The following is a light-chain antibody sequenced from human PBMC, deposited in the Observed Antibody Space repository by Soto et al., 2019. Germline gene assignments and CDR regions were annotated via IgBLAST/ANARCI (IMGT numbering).Light chain of an antibody. CDR2: EVR. V-gene: IGLV2-14*01. CDR1: SSDIGYYNY. Sequence: QSALTQPASVSGSPGQSITISCTGTSSDIGYYNYVSWYQHHPAKAPKLIIYEVRNRPSGVSNRFSGSKSGNTASLTISGLQADDEADYYCSSYAGSSNVFGTGTKLTVL. J-gene: IGLJ1*01. CDR3: SSYAGSSNV.